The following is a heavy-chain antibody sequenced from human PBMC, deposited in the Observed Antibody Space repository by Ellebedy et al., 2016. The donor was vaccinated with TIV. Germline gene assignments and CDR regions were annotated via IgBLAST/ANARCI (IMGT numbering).Heavy chain of an antibody. D-gene: IGHD5-18*01. CDR1: GYTFTGHY. J-gene: IGHJ4*02. CDR3: ARALVDTAMATGTDH. V-gene: IGHV1-2*02. CDR2: INPNSGGT. Sequence: AASVKVSCKAFGYTFTGHYMHWVRQAPGQGLEWMGWINPNSGGTKYAQKFQGRVTMTRDTSIRTAYMEVSSLRSDDTAVYYCARALVDTAMATGTDHWGQGTLVTVSS.